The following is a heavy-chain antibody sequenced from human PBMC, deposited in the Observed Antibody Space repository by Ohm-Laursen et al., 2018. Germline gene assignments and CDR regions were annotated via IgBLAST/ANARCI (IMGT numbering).Heavy chain of an antibody. Sequence: SETLSLTCTVSGGSISSYYWSWIRQPPGKGLEWIGYIYYSGSTNYNPSLKSRVTISVDTSKNQFSLKLSSVTAADTAVYYCARHQFTSPNAFDIWGQGTMVTVSS. CDR2: IYYSGST. CDR3: ARHQFTSPNAFDI. D-gene: IGHD3-16*01. J-gene: IGHJ3*02. CDR1: GGSISSYY. V-gene: IGHV4-59*08.